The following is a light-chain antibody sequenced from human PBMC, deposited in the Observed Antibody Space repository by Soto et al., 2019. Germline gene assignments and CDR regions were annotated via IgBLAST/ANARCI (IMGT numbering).Light chain of an antibody. CDR3: QKYNSVPIT. CDR1: QGISNN. J-gene: IGKJ5*01. V-gene: IGKV1-27*01. CDR2: AAS. Sequence: DIQMTQSPSSLSASVGDRVTITCRASQGISNNLAWYQQKPGKVPKLLIYAASTLQSGVPSRFSGGGSGTDFTLTISSLQPEDVATYYCQKYNSVPITFGQGTRLEIK.